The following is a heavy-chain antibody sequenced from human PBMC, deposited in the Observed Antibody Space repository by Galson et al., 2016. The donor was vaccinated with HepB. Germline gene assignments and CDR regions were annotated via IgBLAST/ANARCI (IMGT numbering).Heavy chain of an antibody. CDR3: TTEYYDFWSGYYDTPQFDH. J-gene: IGHJ4*02. V-gene: IGHV3-15*01. D-gene: IGHD3-3*01. CDR2: IKRKSDGGTT. CDR1: GFTFSNAW. Sequence: SLRLSCAASGFTFSNAWMSWVRQAPGKGLEWVGRIKRKSDGGTTDYAAPVKGRFTISRDDSKNTLYLQMNSLKTEDTGVYYCTTEYYDFWSGYYDTPQFDHWGQGTLVTVSS.